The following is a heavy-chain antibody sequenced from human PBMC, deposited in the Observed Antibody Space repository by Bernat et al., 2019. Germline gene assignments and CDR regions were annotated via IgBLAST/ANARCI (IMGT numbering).Heavy chain of an antibody. CDR1: GFTFSSYA. D-gene: IGHD1-26*01. V-gene: IGHV3-23*01. CDR3: ATASGSPGND. J-gene: IGHJ4*02. Sequence: EVQLLESGGGLVQPGGSLRLSCAASGFTFSSYAMSWVRQAPGKGLEWVSGISGSGGSTYYADSVKGRFTVSRDNSKNTLYLQMNSLRVEDTAVYYCATASGSPGNDWGQGTLVTVSS. CDR2: ISGSGGST.